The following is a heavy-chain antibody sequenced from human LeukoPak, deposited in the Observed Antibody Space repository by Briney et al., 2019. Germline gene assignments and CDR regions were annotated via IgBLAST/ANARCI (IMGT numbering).Heavy chain of an antibody. CDR2: INHSGST. J-gene: IGHJ3*02. CDR3: VRGLSDAFDI. Sequence: SETLSLTCAVYGGSFSGYYWSWIRQPPGKGLEWIGEINHSGSTNYNPSLKSRVTISVDTSKNQFSLKLSSVTAADTAVYYCVRGLSDAFDIWGQGTMVTVSS. V-gene: IGHV4-34*01. CDR1: GGSFSGYY.